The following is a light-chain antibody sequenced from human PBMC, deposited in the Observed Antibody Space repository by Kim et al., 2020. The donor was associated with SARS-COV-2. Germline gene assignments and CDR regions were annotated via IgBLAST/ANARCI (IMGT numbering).Light chain of an antibody. V-gene: IGLV6-57*01. Sequence: NFMLTQPHSVSESPGKTVTISCTRSSGSIAGNYVQWFQQRPGSSPTTLIYENYQRPSGVPDRFFGSIDSSSNSASLIISGLKTEDEADYYCQSFDTNKWVFGGGTQLTVL. J-gene: IGLJ3*02. CDR1: SGSIAGNY. CDR3: QSFDTNKWV. CDR2: ENY.